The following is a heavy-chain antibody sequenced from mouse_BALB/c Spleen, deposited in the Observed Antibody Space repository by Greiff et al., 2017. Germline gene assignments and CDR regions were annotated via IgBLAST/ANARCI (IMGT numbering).Heavy chain of an antibody. D-gene: IGHD1-1*01. CDR3: ARSSTVVARAMDY. Sequence: EVQLQQSGAELVRPGALVKLSCKASGFNIKDYYMHWVKQRPEQGLEWIGWIDPENGNTIYDPKFQGKASITADTSSNTAYLQLSSLTSEDTAVYYCARSSTVVARAMDYWGQGTSVTVSS. V-gene: IGHV14-1*02. CDR1: GFNIKDYY. J-gene: IGHJ4*01. CDR2: IDPENGNT.